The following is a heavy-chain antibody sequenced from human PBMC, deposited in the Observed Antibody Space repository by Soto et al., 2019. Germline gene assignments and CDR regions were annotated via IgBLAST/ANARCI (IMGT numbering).Heavy chain of an antibody. CDR2: TYYRSKWYN. CDR1: GDSVSSNSAA. D-gene: IGHD7-27*01. J-gene: IGHJ6*02. V-gene: IGHV6-1*01. CDR3: AKKLGIRDGLAV. Sequence: SQTLSLTCAISGDSVSSNSAAWNWIRQSPSRGLEWLGRTYYRSKWYNDYAVSVKSRITISPDTSKNQFSLQLNSVTPEDTAVYYCAKKLGIRDGLAVWGQGTSVTVSS.